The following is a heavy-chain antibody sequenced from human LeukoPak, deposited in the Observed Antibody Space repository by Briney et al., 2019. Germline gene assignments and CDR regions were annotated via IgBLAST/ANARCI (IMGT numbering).Heavy chain of an antibody. V-gene: IGHV3-23*01. CDR1: GFIFSRYA. CDR2: ISGSGGST. J-gene: IGHJ4*02. Sequence: GGSLRLSCAASGFIFSRYAMSWVRQAPGKGLEWVSTISGSGGSTYYADSVKGWFTLSRDNSKNTVYLQMNSLRAEDTAVYYCAKHRSCINAVCHGDFDYWGQGTLETVST. D-gene: IGHD2-8*01. CDR3: AKHRSCINAVCHGDFDY.